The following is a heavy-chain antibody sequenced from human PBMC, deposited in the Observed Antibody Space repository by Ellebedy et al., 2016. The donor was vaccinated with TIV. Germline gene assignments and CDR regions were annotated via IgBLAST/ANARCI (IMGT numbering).Heavy chain of an antibody. CDR1: GHSFTSHW. CDR2: IFPGASDT. Sequence: GESLKISCKESGHSFTSHWIGWVRQVPGKGLEWMGRIFPGASDTRYSPSFQGQVTMSVDRATSTAYLQWSSLKASETAIYYCARPDSSLGFDVWGQGTMVTVSS. V-gene: IGHV5-51*01. D-gene: IGHD3-22*01. CDR3: ARPDSSLGFDV. J-gene: IGHJ3*01.